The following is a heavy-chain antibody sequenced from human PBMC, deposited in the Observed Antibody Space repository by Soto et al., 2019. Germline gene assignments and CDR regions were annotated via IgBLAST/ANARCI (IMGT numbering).Heavy chain of an antibody. V-gene: IGHV1-69*02. CDR2: IIPVLGVE. J-gene: IGHJ6*02. CDR1: GGAFSSYI. Sequence: QVQLVQSGTEVKKPGSSVKVSCKASGGAFSSYIVTWVRQAPGQGLEWMGRIIPVLGVEYYAQKFQGRVTITADKNTSTVYMELTRLGSEDTVLYYCAKSPNPESATPYDYGMDVWGQGTTVTVCS. CDR3: AKSPNPESATPYDYGMDV. D-gene: IGHD2-15*01.